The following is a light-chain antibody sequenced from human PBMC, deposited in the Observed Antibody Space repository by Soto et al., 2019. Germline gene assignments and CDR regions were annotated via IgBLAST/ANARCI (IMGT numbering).Light chain of an antibody. J-gene: IGKJ1*01. V-gene: IGKV3-15*01. CDR3: QQYNNWPPWT. CDR1: QSVSDK. Sequence: EIVMTQSPATVSVSPGERATLSCRASQSVSDKLAWYQQKPGQAPRLLIYHASARATGIPARFSGSGSGTESTLTISGLQSEDFAVYYCQQYNNWPPWTFGQGTKVEIK. CDR2: HAS.